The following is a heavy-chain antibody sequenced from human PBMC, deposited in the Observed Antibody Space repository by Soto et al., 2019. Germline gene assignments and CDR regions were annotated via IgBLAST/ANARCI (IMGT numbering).Heavy chain of an antibody. D-gene: IGHD6-6*01. CDR2: ISGSGGST. J-gene: IGHJ4*02. CDR1: GFTFSSYA. V-gene: IGHV3-23*01. Sequence: VGSLRLSCAASGFTFSSYAMSWVRQAPGKGLEWVSAISGSGGSTYYADSVKGRFTISRDNSKNTLYLQMNSLRAEDTAVYYCDPPPSIAARSSDYWGQGTLVTVSS. CDR3: DPPPSIAARSSDY.